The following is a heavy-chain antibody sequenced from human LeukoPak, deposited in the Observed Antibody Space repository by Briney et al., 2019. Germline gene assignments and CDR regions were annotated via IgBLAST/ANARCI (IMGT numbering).Heavy chain of an antibody. D-gene: IGHD6-19*01. V-gene: IGHV3-23*01. Sequence: GGSLRLSCAASGFTFSNYAMSWVRQAPGKGLEWVSVISGSGGITYYADSVKGRFTISRDNSKNTLYLQMNSLRAEDMAVHYCAKGHSSAWTAQHWGQGTLVTVSS. CDR3: AKGHSSAWTAQH. J-gene: IGHJ1*01. CDR2: ISGSGGIT. CDR1: GFTFSNYA.